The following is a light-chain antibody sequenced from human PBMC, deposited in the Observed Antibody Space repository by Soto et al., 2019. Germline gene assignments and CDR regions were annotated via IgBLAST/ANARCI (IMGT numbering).Light chain of an antibody. CDR1: SADIGSHDY. J-gene: IGLJ1*01. Sequence: ALTQPASVSGSPGQSITISCTGSSADIGSHDYVSWYQQHPGKVPKLIIYEVSKRPSGASDRFSGSKSGNAAYLSISGLQPEDEADYYCNSYTTTSALVFGTGTKVTVL. CDR2: EVS. V-gene: IGLV2-14*01. CDR3: NSYTTTSALV.